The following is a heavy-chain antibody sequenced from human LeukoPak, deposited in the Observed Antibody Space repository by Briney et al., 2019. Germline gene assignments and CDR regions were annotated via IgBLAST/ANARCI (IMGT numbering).Heavy chain of an antibody. J-gene: IGHJ4*02. CDR3: ARDRPTYYYDSSGYNSYDY. D-gene: IGHD3-22*01. V-gene: IGHV3-66*01. Sequence: GGSLRLSCAASGFTVSSNYMSWVRQAPGKGLEWVSVIYSGGSTYYADSMKGRFTISRDNSKNTPYLQMNSLRVGDTAVYYCARDRPTYYYDSSGYNSYDYWGQGTLVTVSS. CDR2: IYSGGST. CDR1: GFTVSSNY.